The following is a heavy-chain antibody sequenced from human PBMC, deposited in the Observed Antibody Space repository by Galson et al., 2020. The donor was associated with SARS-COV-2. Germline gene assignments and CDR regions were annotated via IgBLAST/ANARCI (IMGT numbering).Heavy chain of an antibody. V-gene: IGHV3-30*04. CDR3: ARTFGTTTASGTLDV. CDR2: ISFDGRDT. J-gene: IGHJ6*02. Sequence: GGSLRLSCAASGFTFSSYAMHWVRQAPGKGLEWVAVISFDGRDTYYADSVKGRFTISKDITKNTLFLQMNSLKSEDTAVYRCARTFGTTTASGTLDVWGQGTTVIVSS. CDR1: GFTFSSYA. D-gene: IGHD1-26*01.